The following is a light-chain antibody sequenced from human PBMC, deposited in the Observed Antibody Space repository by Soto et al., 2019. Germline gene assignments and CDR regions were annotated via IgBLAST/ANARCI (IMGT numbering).Light chain of an antibody. CDR2: WAS. Sequence: DIVMTQSPDSLALSLGERATINCKSSQSVLYSSNNKNYLTWYQQKPGQPPKLLIYWASNRESGVPDRFSGSGSETDFTLTITSLRAEDVALYYFQQYYGPPYTFGQGTTLEI. J-gene: IGKJ2*01. CDR1: QSVLYSSNNKNY. V-gene: IGKV4-1*01. CDR3: QQYYGPPYT.